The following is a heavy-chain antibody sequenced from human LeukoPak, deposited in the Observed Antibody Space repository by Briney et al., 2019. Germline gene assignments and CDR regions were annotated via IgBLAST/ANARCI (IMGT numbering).Heavy chain of an antibody. CDR3: ASTDNWNGGDYFDY. Sequence: GASVKVSCKASGYTFTGYYMHWVRQAPGQGLEWMGWINPNSGGTNYAQKFQGRVTMTRDTSISTAYMELSRLRSDDTAVYYCASTDNWNGGDYFDYWGQGTLVTVSS. V-gene: IGHV1-2*02. CDR1: GYTFTGYY. D-gene: IGHD1-20*01. J-gene: IGHJ4*02. CDR2: INPNSGGT.